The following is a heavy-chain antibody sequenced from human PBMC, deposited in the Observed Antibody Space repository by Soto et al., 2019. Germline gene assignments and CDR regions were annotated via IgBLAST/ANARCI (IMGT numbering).Heavy chain of an antibody. CDR2: FNPSGDAT. Sequence: QVQLVQSGAEVKKPGTSVKVSCKASGYIFSNNYMHWVRQAPGQGLEWMGVFNPSGDATHYAQSFQGRVCVPRDTSTSTVYMELSTLTSGDTAVYYCARRGMSKVGFDTWGQGTMVSVSS. V-gene: IGHV1-46*01. D-gene: IGHD3-10*01. CDR3: ARRGMSKVGFDT. CDR1: GYIFSNNY. J-gene: IGHJ3*02.